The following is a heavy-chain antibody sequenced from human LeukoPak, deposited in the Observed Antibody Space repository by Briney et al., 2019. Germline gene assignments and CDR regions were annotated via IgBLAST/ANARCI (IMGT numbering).Heavy chain of an antibody. V-gene: IGHV4-39*01. J-gene: IGHJ1*01. CDR3: VRQGPLEVGLMVSTIMYSHH. CDR2: IYYTGST. Sequence: SETLSLTCGVSGGSINSWNYYWGRIRQPPGKGPEWIGTIYYTGSTYYSSSLESRVTISADTSNNQFSLRLTSVTAADTAVYYCVRQGPLEVGLMVSTIMYSHHWGQGTLVTVSS. CDR1: GGSINSWNYY. D-gene: IGHD2-8*02.